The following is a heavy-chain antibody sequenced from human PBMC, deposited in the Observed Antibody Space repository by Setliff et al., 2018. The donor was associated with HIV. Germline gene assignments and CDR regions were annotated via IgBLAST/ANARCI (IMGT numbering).Heavy chain of an antibody. CDR1: GYIFTDYA. D-gene: IGHD3-3*01. V-gene: IGHV7-4-1*02. Sequence: ASVKVSCKASGYIFTDYALNWVRQAPGQGLEWVAWIDINTGSPSYAQGFTGRFVFSSDTSVSTAYLQITSLKPEDTAVYYCARSHYNFRSAYYTGTNWFDSWGQGTLGTVS. CDR2: IDINTGSP. J-gene: IGHJ5*01. CDR3: ARSHYNFRSAYYTGTNWFDS.